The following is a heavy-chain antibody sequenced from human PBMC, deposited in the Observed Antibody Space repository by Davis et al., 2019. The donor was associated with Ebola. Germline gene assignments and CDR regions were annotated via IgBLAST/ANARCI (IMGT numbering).Heavy chain of an antibody. CDR3: ARGSVKMDS. D-gene: IGHD3-22*01. Sequence: PSETLSLTCAVNGGPFSAYYWTYIRQSPGMRLEWIGEINHSGISSYNPALKTRVRMSVDPSKNQFSLRLRSVTAADTAVYYCARGSVKMDSWGQGILVTVSS. J-gene: IGHJ4*02. V-gene: IGHV4-34*01. CDR2: INHSGIS. CDR1: GGPFSAYY.